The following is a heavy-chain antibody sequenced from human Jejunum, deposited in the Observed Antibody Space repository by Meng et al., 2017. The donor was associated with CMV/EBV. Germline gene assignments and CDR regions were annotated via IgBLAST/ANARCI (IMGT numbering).Heavy chain of an antibody. CDR3: TKWPGHTDHNY. CDR1: GFTFTSYA. D-gene: IGHD5-18*01. J-gene: IGHJ4*02. Sequence: LSCAAFGFTFTSYAMNWVRQAPGKGLEWVSTLTDNAAHTYYADSVKGRFTVSRDESKNIFFLQMNSLRVEDTAVYYCTKWPGHTDHNYWGQGTLVTVSS. V-gene: IGHV3-23*01. CDR2: LTDNAAHT.